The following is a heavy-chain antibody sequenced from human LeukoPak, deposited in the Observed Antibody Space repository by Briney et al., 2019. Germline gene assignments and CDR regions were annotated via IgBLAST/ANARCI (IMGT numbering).Heavy chain of an antibody. Sequence: ASVKVSCKTSGYTFTSFDLNWVRQATGQGLEWMGWMNPNTGNTGYAQKFQDRVTMTRNISISTAYMELSSLRSEDTAVYYCARGGYCSGGSCLYDYWGQGTLVTVSS. CDR1: GYTFTSFD. CDR2: MNPNTGNT. D-gene: IGHD2-15*01. CDR3: ARGGYCSGGSCLYDY. J-gene: IGHJ4*02. V-gene: IGHV1-8*01.